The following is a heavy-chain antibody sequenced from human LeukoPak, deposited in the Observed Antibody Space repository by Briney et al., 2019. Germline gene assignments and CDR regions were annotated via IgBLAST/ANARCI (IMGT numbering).Heavy chain of an antibody. V-gene: IGHV3-23*01. Sequence: QPGGSLRLSCAASGFTFTSYAMSWVRQAPGKGLEWVSAISGSGGSTYYADSVKGRFTISRDNSKNKLYLQMNSLRTWDTAVYYCAKVAWDNGCFDYWGQGTLVTVSS. CDR2: ISGSGGST. D-gene: IGHD1-14*01. CDR1: GFTFTSYA. J-gene: IGHJ4*02. CDR3: AKVAWDNGCFDY.